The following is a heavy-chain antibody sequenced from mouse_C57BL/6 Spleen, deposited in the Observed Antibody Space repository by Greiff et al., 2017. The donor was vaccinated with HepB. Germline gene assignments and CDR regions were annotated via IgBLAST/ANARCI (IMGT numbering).Heavy chain of an antibody. J-gene: IGHJ4*01. Sequence: EVQLQQSGPELVKPGASVKISCKASGYSFTDYHMNWVKQSNGKSLEWIGVINPNYGTTSYNQKFKGKATLTVDQSSSTAYMQLNSLTSEDSAVYYCAREKRVYYGRADYYAMDYWGQGTSVTVSS. CDR1: GYSFTDYH. CDR3: AREKRVYYGRADYYAMDY. CDR2: INPNYGTT. V-gene: IGHV1-39*01. D-gene: IGHD1-1*01.